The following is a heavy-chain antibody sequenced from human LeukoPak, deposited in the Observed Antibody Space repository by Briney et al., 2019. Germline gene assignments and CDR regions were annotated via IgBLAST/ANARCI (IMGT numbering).Heavy chain of an antibody. CDR2: ISSSSSYI. J-gene: IGHJ4*02. CDR3: ARGQDYDFWSGYFGY. D-gene: IGHD3-3*01. CDR1: GFTFSSYS. V-gene: IGHV3-21*01. Sequence: GGSLRLSCAASGFTFSSYSMNWVRQAPGNGLEWVSSISSSSSYIYYADSVRGRFTISRDNAKNSLYLQMNSLRAEDTAVYYCARGQDYDFWSGYFGYWGQGTLVTVSS.